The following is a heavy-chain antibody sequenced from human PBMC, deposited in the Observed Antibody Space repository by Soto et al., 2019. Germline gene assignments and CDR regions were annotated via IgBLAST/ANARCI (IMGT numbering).Heavy chain of an antibody. Sequence: QLQLQESGPGLVKPSETLSLTCTVSGGSISSSSYYWGWIRQPPGKGLEWIGSIYYSGSTYYNPSVKSRVTKALDTSKYQFSLKLSSVPAADTAVYYYASPRAGHLRDIVVVPLGENWFHPGGQGTLVTVAS. J-gene: IGHJ5*02. CDR2: IYYSGST. D-gene: IGHD2-2*01. CDR1: GGSISSSSYY. CDR3: ASPRAGHLRDIVVVPLGENWFHP. V-gene: IGHV4-39*01.